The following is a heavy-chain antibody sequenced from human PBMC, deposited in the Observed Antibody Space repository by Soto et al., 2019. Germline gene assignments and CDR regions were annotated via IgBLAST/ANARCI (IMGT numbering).Heavy chain of an antibody. CDR1: GYTFTHYY. J-gene: IGHJ4*02. V-gene: IGHV1-46*01. CDR3: ATSVNSAMAFDY. CDR2: INPNGGIT. Sequence: QVQLVQSGAEVKKPGASVRVSCKASGYTFTHYYIHWVRQAPGQGLEWMGIINPNGGITTYAQKFRAGFSMTRDTSTSPVYLELSSLRSEDSAVYYRATSVNSAMAFDYWGQGTLVTVSS. D-gene: IGHD5-18*01.